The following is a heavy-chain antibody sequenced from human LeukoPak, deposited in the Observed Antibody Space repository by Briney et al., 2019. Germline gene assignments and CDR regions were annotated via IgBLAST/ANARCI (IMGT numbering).Heavy chain of an antibody. J-gene: IGHJ4*02. Sequence: SETLSLTCTVSGYSISSGYYWSWIRQPPGKGLEWIGEINHSGSTNYNPSLKSRVTISVDTSKNQFSLKLSSVTAADTAVYYCARLVGSSWYHEVLLGRDYWGQGTLVTVSS. CDR1: GYSISSGYY. CDR3: ARLVGSSWYHEVLLGRDY. D-gene: IGHD6-13*01. CDR2: INHSGST. V-gene: IGHV4-38-2*02.